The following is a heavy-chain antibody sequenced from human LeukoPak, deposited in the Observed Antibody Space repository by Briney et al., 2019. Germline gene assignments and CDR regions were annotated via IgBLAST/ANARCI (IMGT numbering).Heavy chain of an antibody. CDR2: IYYSGST. J-gene: IGHJ1*01. CDR1: GGSFSGYY. CDR3: ARVLLYSSSWYEYFQH. V-gene: IGHV4-34*01. D-gene: IGHD6-13*01. Sequence: SETLSLTCAVYGGSFSGYYWSWIRQPPGKGLEWIGSIYYSGSTYYNPSLKSRVTISVDTSKNQFSLKLSSVTAADTAVYYRARVLLYSSSWYEYFQHWGQGTLVTVSS.